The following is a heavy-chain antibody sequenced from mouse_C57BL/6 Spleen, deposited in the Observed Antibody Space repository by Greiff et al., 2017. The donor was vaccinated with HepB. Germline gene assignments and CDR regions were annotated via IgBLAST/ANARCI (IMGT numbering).Heavy chain of an antibody. V-gene: IGHV1-55*01. D-gene: IGHD2-4*01. Sequence: VQLQQSGAELVKPGASVKMSCKASGYTFTSYWITWVKQRPGQGLEWIGDIYPGSGSTNYNEKFKSKATLTVDTSSSTAYMQLSSLTSEDSAVYYCARSGDYDPMDYWGQGTSVTVSS. J-gene: IGHJ4*01. CDR1: GYTFTSYW. CDR2: IYPGSGST. CDR3: ARSGDYDPMDY.